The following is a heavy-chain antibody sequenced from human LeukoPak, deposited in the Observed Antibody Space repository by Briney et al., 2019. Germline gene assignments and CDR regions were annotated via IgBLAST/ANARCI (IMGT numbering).Heavy chain of an antibody. CDR2: ISTSSSYI. CDR3: ATLVRYCSSTSCYRFDY. J-gene: IGHJ4*02. D-gene: IGHD2-2*01. CDR1: GFTFSSYS. V-gene: IGHV3-21*04. Sequence: GGSLRLSCAASGFTFSSYSVNWVRQAPGKGLEWVSSISTSSSYIYYADSVKGRFTISRDNAKNSLYLQMNSLRAEDTAVYYCATLVRYCSSTSCYRFDYWGQGTLVTVSS.